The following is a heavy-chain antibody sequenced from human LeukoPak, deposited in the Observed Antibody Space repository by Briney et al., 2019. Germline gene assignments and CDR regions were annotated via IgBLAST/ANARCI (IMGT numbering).Heavy chain of an antibody. CDR3: AKDAPLWGGEWFDP. CDR1: GFTFSGYG. Sequence: GGSLRLSCAASGFTFSGYGMSWVRQAPGKGLKWVSAISGSGGSTYYADSVKGRFTISRDNSKNTLYLQMNSLRAEDTAVYYCAKDAPLWGGEWFDPWGQGTLVTVSS. V-gene: IGHV3-23*01. CDR2: ISGSGGST. J-gene: IGHJ5*02. D-gene: IGHD3-16*01.